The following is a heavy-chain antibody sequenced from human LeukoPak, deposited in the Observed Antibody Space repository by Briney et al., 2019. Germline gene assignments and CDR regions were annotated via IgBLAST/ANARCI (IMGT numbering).Heavy chain of an antibody. CDR2: ISGSGGRT. CDR3: AKGRGHCIDGVCHNYYYMDV. CDR1: GFTFSSYA. J-gene: IGHJ6*03. Sequence: GGSLRLSCVASGFTFSSYAVTLVRQAPGKGLEWVSSISGSGGRTDYADSVKGRFTISRDNSKNTLYLQMNSLGADDTAVYYCAKGRGHCIDGVCHNYYYMDVWGKGTTVTVS. D-gene: IGHD2-8*01. V-gene: IGHV3-23*01.